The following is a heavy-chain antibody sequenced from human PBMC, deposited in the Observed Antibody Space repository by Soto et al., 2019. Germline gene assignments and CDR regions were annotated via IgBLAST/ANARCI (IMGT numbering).Heavy chain of an antibody. CDR1: GFTFDDYA. CDR3: AKDSARFRSSSWYEADY. J-gene: IGHJ4*02. Sequence: PGGSLRLSCAASGFTFDDYAMHWVRQAPGKGLEWVSGISWNSGSIGYADSVKGRFTISRDNAKNSLYLQMNSLRAEDTALYYCAKDSARFRSSSWYEADYWGQGTLVTVSS. CDR2: ISWNSGSI. D-gene: IGHD6-13*01. V-gene: IGHV3-9*01.